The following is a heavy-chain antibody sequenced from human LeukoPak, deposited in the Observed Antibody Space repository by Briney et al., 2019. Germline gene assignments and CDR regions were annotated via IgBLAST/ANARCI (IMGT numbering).Heavy chain of an antibody. D-gene: IGHD3-10*01. CDR2: INGGVYFT. CDR1: GVTFTTSA. Sequence: GGSLRLSCVASGVTFTTSAVCWGRAAPEKGLRWVSRINGGVYFTYSVHSVRGRFTLSRDRSKNTLYLHMYSLRTDDTAMYYCATANPTPRGINFDSWGQGTLVTFSS. V-gene: IGHV3-23*01. J-gene: IGHJ4*02. CDR3: ATANPTPRGINFDS.